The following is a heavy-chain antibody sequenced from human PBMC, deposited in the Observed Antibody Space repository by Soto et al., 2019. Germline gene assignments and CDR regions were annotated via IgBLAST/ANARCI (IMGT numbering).Heavy chain of an antibody. CDR3: ARGPEAYYYDSSGYYSNDY. V-gene: IGHV1-46*01. J-gene: IGHJ4*02. CDR1: GYTFTSYY. Sequence: QVQLVQSGAEVKKPGASVKVSCKASGYTFTSYYMHWVRQAPGQGLEWMGIINPSGGSTSYAQKFQGRVTMTRETSTSTVYMELSSLRSEDTAVYYCARGPEAYYYDSSGYYSNDYWGQGTLVTVSS. D-gene: IGHD3-22*01. CDR2: INPSGGST.